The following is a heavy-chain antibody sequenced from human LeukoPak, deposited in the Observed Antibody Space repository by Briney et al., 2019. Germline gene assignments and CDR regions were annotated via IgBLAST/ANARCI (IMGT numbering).Heavy chain of an antibody. Sequence: GGSLRLSCAASGFTFSSYWMSWVRQAPGKGREWVANIKQDGSEKNYVDSVKGRFTISRDNAKNSLYLQMNSLRAEDSAVYYCARDFDGPRASDYWGQGISVTVSS. V-gene: IGHV3-7*01. D-gene: IGHD4-17*01. CDR3: ARDFDGPRASDY. CDR1: GFTFSSYW. CDR2: IKQDGSEK. J-gene: IGHJ4*02.